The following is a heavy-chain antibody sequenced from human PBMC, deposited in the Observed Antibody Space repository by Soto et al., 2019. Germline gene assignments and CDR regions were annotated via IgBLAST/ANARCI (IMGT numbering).Heavy chain of an antibody. V-gene: IGHV3-7*01. D-gene: IGHD2-2*01. J-gene: IGHJ4*02. CDR1: GFTFSSYW. CDR2: IKQDGSEK. CDR3: ARVLGYCSSTSCQVGFDY. Sequence: SLRLSCAASGFTFSSYWMSWVRQAPGKGLEWVANIKQDGSEKYYVDSVKGRFTISRDNAKNSLYLQMNSLRAEDTAVYYCARVLGYCSSTSCQVGFDYCGQGTLVTVSS.